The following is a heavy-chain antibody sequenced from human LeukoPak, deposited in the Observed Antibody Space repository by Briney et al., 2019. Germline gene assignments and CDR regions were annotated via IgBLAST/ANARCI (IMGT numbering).Heavy chain of an antibody. J-gene: IGHJ3*02. D-gene: IGHD6-19*01. CDR3: ARHQGIAVAGSAFDI. CDR1: GYSFTSYW. CDR2: IYPGDSDT. Sequence: GESLKISCKGSGYSFTSYWIGWVRQMPGKGLEWMGIIYPGDSDTRYSPSFQGQVTISADKSISTAYLRWSSLKASDTAMYYCARHQGIAVAGSAFDIWGQGTMVTVSS. V-gene: IGHV5-51*01.